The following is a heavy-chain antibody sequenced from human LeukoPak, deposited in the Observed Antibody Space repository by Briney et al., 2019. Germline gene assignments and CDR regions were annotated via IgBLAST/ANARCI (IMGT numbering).Heavy chain of an antibody. J-gene: IGHJ4*02. D-gene: IGHD6-19*01. CDR3: TARVAVAGTLVY. CDR2: FDPEDGET. CDR1: GYTLTELS. Sequence: ASVKVSCKVSGYTLTELSMHWVRQAPGKGLEWMGGFDPEDGETIYAQKFQGRVTMTEDTSTDTAYMELSSLRSEDTAVYYCTARVAVAGTLVYWGQGTLVTVSS. V-gene: IGHV1-24*01.